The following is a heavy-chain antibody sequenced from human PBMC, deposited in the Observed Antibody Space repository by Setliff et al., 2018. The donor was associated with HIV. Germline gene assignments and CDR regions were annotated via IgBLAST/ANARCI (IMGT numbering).Heavy chain of an antibody. CDR3: ARHRSYGDYDPNWFDP. J-gene: IGHJ5*02. CDR2: IFFSGST. Sequence: PSETLSLTCTVSGGSLSTSSFYWGWIRQPPGKRLEWIGSIFFSGSTYYNPSLKSRVTISVDTSKNQFSVKLSSVTAADTAIYYCARHRSYGDYDPNWFDPWGRGTLVT. D-gene: IGHD4-17*01. V-gene: IGHV4-39*01. CDR1: GGSLSTSSFY.